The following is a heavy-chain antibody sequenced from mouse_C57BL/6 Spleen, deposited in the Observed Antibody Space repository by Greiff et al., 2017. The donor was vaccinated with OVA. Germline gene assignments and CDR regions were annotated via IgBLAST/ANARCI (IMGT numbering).Heavy chain of an antibody. Sequence: VKLQQSGPGLVQPSQSLSITCTVSGFSLTSYGVHWVRQSPGKGLEWLGVIWRGGSTDYNAAFMSRLSITKDNSKSQVFFKMNSLQADDTAIYYCAPTYSNYEAWFAYWGQGTLVTVSA. CDR2: IWRGGST. D-gene: IGHD2-5*01. J-gene: IGHJ3*01. CDR3: APTYSNYEAWFAY. CDR1: GFSLTSYG. V-gene: IGHV2-5*01.